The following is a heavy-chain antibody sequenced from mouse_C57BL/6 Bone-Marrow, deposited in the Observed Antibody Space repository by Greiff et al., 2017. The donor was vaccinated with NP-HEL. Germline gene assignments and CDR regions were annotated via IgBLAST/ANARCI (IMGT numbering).Heavy chain of an antibody. CDR1: GFTFSDFY. Sequence: EVKLVESGGGLVQSGRSLRLSCATSGFTFSDFYMEWVRQAPGKGLEWIAASRNKANDYTTEYSASVKGRFIVSRDTSQSILYLQMNALRAEDTAIYYCARDGGYGYFDYWGQGTTLTVSS. D-gene: IGHD1-1*01. CDR2: SRNKANDYTT. V-gene: IGHV7-1*01. J-gene: IGHJ2*01. CDR3: ARDGGYGYFDY.